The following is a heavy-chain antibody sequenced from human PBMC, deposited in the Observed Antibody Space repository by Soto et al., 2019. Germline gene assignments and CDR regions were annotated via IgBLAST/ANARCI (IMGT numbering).Heavy chain of an antibody. CDR1: GYTFTTYG. D-gene: IGHD6-19*01. CDR3: ARVSFSSGCWWFDS. Sequence: QVQLVQSGAEVKKPGASVKVSCKASGYTFTTYGISWVRQAPGQGLEWMGWISPHNGNIDYAQSLQGRVTMTTDTPTSTTYMELRSLRSDDTAVYYCARVSFSSGCWWFDSWGQGTLVTVSS. V-gene: IGHV1-18*01. CDR2: ISPHNGNI. J-gene: IGHJ5*01.